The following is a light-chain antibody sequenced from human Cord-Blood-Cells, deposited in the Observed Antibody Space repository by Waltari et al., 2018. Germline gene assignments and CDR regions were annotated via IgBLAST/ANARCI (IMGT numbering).Light chain of an antibody. CDR3: CSYAGSYTYV. Sequence: QSALTQPRSVSVSPGQSVTISCTGTSSDVGGYNYVPWYQQHPGKAPKLMIYDVSKRPSGVPDRCSGSKSGNTASLTISGLQAEDEADYYCCSYAGSYTYVFGTGTKVTVL. V-gene: IGLV2-11*01. J-gene: IGLJ1*01. CDR1: SSDVGGYNY. CDR2: DVS.